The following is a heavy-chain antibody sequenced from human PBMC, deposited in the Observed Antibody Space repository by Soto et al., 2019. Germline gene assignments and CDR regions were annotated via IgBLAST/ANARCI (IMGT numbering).Heavy chain of an antibody. Sequence: GGSLRLSWXTSGCMRSDCGMNWVRQAQGKGLEWVSYISSSSSVIDYADSVKGRFTVSRDNARNSLYLQMNSLRAEDTAVYYCARDLSWGSNWYYYMDVWGKGTTVTVSS. D-gene: IGHD7-27*01. CDR3: ARDLSWGSNWYYYMDV. V-gene: IGHV3-48*01. J-gene: IGHJ6*03. CDR1: GCMRSDCG. CDR2: ISSSSSVI.